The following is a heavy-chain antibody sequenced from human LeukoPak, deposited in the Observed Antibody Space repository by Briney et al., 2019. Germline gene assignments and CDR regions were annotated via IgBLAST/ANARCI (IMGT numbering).Heavy chain of an antibody. J-gene: IGHJ5*02. Sequence: SETLSLTCTVSGGSISSSSYYWGWIRQPPGKGLEWIGSIYYSGSTYYNPSLKSRVTISVDTSKNQFSLRLSSVTAADTAVYYCARERGYCSSTSCYTRGSNWFDPWGQGTLVTVSS. V-gene: IGHV4-39*07. D-gene: IGHD2-2*02. CDR1: GGSISSSSYY. CDR3: ARERGYCSSTSCYTRGSNWFDP. CDR2: IYYSGST.